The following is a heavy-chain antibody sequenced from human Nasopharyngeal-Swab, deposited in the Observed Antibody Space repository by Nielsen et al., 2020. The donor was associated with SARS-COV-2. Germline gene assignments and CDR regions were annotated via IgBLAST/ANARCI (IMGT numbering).Heavy chain of an antibody. CDR2: MYTSGST. CDR1: DVSISGGSYY. Sequence: SDTLSLTCSVSDVSISGGSYYWSWIRQPAGKGLGWIGHMYTSGSTTYNPSLKSRVSISIDTSKTQFSLWLSSVTAADTAVYYCAREDRWTLTSFYYALDVWGQGTTVTVSS. V-gene: IGHV4-61*09. CDR3: AREDRWTLTSFYYALDV. J-gene: IGHJ6*02. D-gene: IGHD3-9*01.